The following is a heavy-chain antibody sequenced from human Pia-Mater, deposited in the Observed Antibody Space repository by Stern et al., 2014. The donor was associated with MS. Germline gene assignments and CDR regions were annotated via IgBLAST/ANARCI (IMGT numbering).Heavy chain of an antibody. CDR3: ARQYSSYPDY. J-gene: IGHJ4*02. CDR2: IGPNSGAT. V-gene: IGHV1-2*06. D-gene: IGHD4-11*01. Sequence: VQLVQSGAEVRKPGASVKVSCKASGYTFTGHYVHWVRQAPGQGLEWMGRIGPNSGATNFAQKFQGRVTLTRDTSISTAYMELSSLTSDDTAVYYCARQYSSYPDYWGQGTLVTVSS. CDR1: GYTFTGHY.